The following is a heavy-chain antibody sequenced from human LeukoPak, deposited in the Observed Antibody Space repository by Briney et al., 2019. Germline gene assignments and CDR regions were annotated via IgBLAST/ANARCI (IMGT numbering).Heavy chain of an antibody. J-gene: IGHJ3*02. D-gene: IGHD4-23*01. CDR3: AREGYGGTSDAFDI. V-gene: IGHV3-48*03. CDR2: ISSSGSI. CDR1: GFTFSTYE. Sequence: SGGSLRLSCATSGFTFSTYEMDWVRQAPGKGLEWVSYISSSGSIYYTDSVEGRFTISRDNAKNSLYLQMNSLRAEDTAIYYCAREGYGGTSDAFDIWGQGTMVTVSS.